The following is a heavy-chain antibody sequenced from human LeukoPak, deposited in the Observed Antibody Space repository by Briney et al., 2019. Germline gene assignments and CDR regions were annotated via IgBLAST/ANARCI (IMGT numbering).Heavy chain of an antibody. CDR3: ARRMGVPNSWFDP. J-gene: IGHJ5*02. Sequence: SETLSVTCTVSGGSISSYYWSWIRQPPGKGLEWIGYIYYSGSTNYNPSLKSRVTISVDTSKNQFSLRLSSVTAADTAVYYCARRMGVPNSWFDPWGQGTLVTVSS. D-gene: IGHD2-2*01. V-gene: IGHV4-59*01. CDR1: GGSISSYY. CDR2: IYYSGST.